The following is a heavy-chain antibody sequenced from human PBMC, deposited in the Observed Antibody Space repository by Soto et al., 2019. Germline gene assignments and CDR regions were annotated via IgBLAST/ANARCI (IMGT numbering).Heavy chain of an antibody. V-gene: IGHV4-31*03. CDR3: ARTPSLVNYGEYGASGRIFDY. Sequence: PSETLSLTCTVSGGSISSGGYYWSWIRQHPGKGLEWIGYIYYSGSTYYNPSLKSRVTISVDTSKNQFSLKLSSVTAADTAVYYCARTPSLVNYGEYGASGRIFDYWGQGTLVTVSS. D-gene: IGHD4-17*01. CDR1: GGSISSGGYY. J-gene: IGHJ4*02. CDR2: IYYSGST.